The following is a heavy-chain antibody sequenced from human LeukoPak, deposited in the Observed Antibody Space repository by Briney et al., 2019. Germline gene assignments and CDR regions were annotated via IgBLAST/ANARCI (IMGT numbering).Heavy chain of an antibody. CDR2: ISGSGGST. Sequence: GESLRLSCAASGFTFSSYAMSWVRQAPGKGLEWVSAISGSGGSTYYADSVKGRFTISRDNSKNTLYLQMNSLRAEDTAVYYCAKDPVSRGSSWPYYFDYWGQGTLVTVSS. CDR1: GFTFSSYA. CDR3: AKDPVSRGSSWPYYFDY. V-gene: IGHV3-23*01. J-gene: IGHJ4*02. D-gene: IGHD6-13*01.